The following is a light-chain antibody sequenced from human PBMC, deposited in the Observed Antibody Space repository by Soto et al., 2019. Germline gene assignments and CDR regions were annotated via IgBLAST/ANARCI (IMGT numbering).Light chain of an antibody. CDR2: ATS. V-gene: IGKV3D-15*01. CDR1: QSVSSN. Sequence: EIVWPQSPGTLSLSPGQRATLSCRASQSVSSNYLAWYQQMPGQAPRLLIYATSSRATGIPGRFSGGGSGTEFTLTISSLQSEDFADYYCQQYKNWPAITFGQGTRLEIK. CDR3: QQYKNWPAIT. J-gene: IGKJ5*01.